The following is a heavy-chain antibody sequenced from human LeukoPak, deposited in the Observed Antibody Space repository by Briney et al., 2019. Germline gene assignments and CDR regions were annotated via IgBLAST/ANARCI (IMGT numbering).Heavy chain of an antibody. CDR2: INPNSGGT. D-gene: IGHD2-2*01. V-gene: IGHV1-2*02. Sequence: GASVKVSCKASGYTFTGSYMHWVRQAPGQGLEWMGWINPNSGGTNYAQKFQGRVTMTRDTSISTAYMELSRLRSDDTAVYYCARDGCSSTSCYQNWFDPWGQGTLVTVSS. CDR1: GYTFTGSY. J-gene: IGHJ5*02. CDR3: ARDGCSSTSCYQNWFDP.